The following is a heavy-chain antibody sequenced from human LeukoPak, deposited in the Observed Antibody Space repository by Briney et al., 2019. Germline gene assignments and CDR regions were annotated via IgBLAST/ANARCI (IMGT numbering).Heavy chain of an antibody. D-gene: IGHD4-23*01. Sequence: SETLSLTCTVSGGSIRSYYWSWIRQPPGKGLEWIGYIYYSGSTNYNPSLKSRVTISVDTSSNQFSLKLTSVTAADTAVYYCARVLRGGNSGYAFDIWGQGTMVTVSS. CDR1: GGSIRSYY. V-gene: IGHV4-59*01. J-gene: IGHJ3*02. CDR2: IYYSGST. CDR3: ARVLRGGNSGYAFDI.